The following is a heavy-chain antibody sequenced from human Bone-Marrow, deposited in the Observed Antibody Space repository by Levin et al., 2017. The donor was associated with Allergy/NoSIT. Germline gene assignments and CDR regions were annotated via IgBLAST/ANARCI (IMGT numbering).Heavy chain of an antibody. CDR1: GFTFYDYA. CDR3: AKDMGEYYYYYGMDV. CDR2: ISWNGVYI. Sequence: PGGSLRLSCAASGFTFYDYAMHWVRQAPGKGLEWVSGISWNGVYIGYADSVKGRFTISRDKAKNSLYLQMNSLRVEDTALYYCAKDMGEYYYYYGMDVWGQGTTVSVS. V-gene: IGHV3-9*01. J-gene: IGHJ6*02. D-gene: IGHD3-16*01.